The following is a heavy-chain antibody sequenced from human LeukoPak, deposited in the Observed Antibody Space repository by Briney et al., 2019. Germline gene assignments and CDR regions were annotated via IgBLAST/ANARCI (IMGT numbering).Heavy chain of an antibody. CDR2: INPSGGST. Sequence: ASVKVSCKASGYTFTSYYMHWVRQAPGQGLEWMGIINPSGGSTSYAQKFQGRVTMTRDTSTSTVYMELSSLRSEDTAVYYCARMHSSGWPLECLDVWGQGTMVTVSS. V-gene: IGHV1-46*01. D-gene: IGHD6-19*01. CDR1: GYTFTSYY. J-gene: IGHJ3*01. CDR3: ARMHSSGWPLECLDV.